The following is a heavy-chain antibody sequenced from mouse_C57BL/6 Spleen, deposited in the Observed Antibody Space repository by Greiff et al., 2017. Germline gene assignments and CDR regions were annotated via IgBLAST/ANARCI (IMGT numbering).Heavy chain of an antibody. V-gene: IGHV3-6*01. D-gene: IGHD1-1*01. CDR2: ISYDGSN. CDR3: ARKNYGSSYRRVDY. CDR1: GYSITSGYY. Sequence: EVKLQESGPGLVKPSQSLSLTCSVTGYSITSGYYWNWIRQFPGNKLEWMGYISYDGSNNYNPSLKNRISITRDTSKNQFFLKLNSVTTEDTATYYCARKNYGSSYRRVDYWGQGTSVTVSS. J-gene: IGHJ4*01.